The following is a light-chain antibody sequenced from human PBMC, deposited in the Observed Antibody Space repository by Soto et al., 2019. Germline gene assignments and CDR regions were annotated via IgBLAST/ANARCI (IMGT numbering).Light chain of an antibody. J-gene: IGLJ1*01. CDR3: ISYTDRQSYL. CDR2: AVS. V-gene: IGLV2-14*03. Sequence: QSVLTQPASVSGSPGQSITISCSGTSSDIGSYNHVAWYQQFPGKSPKLMIYAVSDRPPGVPDRFSGSKSGITASLTISGLQTEDEADYYCISYTDRQSYLFGNGTKVTVL. CDR1: SSDIGSYNH.